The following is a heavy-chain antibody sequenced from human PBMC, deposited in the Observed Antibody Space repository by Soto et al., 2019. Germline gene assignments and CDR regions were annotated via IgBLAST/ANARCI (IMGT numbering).Heavy chain of an antibody. CDR3: ARGVRYFDY. CDR2: IYYSGST. Sequence: SETLSLTCTVSGGSISSYFWSWIRQPPGKGLEWIGYIYYSGSTNYNPSLKSRVTISVDTSKNQFSLKLSSVTAADTAVYYRARGVRYFDYWGQGTLVTVSS. V-gene: IGHV4-59*01. D-gene: IGHD3-10*01. J-gene: IGHJ4*02. CDR1: GGSISSYF.